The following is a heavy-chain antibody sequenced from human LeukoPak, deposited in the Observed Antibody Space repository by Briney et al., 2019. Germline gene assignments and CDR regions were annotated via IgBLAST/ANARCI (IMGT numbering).Heavy chain of an antibody. D-gene: IGHD3/OR15-3a*01. CDR2: ISGSGGST. CDR3: ARDWQYDN. J-gene: IGHJ4*02. CDR1: GFTFSSYA. Sequence: PGGSLRLTCAASGFTFSSYAMSWVRQAPGKGLEWVSTISGSGGSTDYADSVKGWFTMSRDNSKNTLYLQMNSLRAEDTAVYYCARDWQYDNWGQGALITVSS. V-gene: IGHV3-23*01.